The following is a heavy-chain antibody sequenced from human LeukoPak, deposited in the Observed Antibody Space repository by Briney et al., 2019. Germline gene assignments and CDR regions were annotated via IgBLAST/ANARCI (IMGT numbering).Heavy chain of an antibody. V-gene: IGHV4-59*01. J-gene: IGHJ4*02. CDR3: ARSRPYSSGWYKSSAYFDY. CDR1: GGSISSYY. Sequence: TSETLSLTCTVSGGSISSYYWSWIRQPPGQGLEWNWYISYSGSTNYNPSLKRRVTISVDMSKNQFSLKLSSVTAADTAVYYCARSRPYSSGWYKSSAYFDYWGQGTLVTVSS. CDR2: ISYSGST. D-gene: IGHD6-19*01.